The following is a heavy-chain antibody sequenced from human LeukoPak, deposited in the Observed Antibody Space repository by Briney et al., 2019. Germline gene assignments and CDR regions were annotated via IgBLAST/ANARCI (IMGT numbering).Heavy chain of an antibody. V-gene: IGHV3-23*01. CDR3: AKDDSVFDFWSGYQPSPFDY. CDR1: GFTFSSYG. Sequence: PGGSLRLSCAASGFTFSSYGMSWVRQAPGKGLEWVSVISGSGGSTYYADSVKGRFTISRDNSKNTLYLQMNSLRAEDTAVYYCAKDDSVFDFWSGYQPSPFDYWGQGTLVTVSS. J-gene: IGHJ4*02. D-gene: IGHD3-3*01. CDR2: ISGSGGST.